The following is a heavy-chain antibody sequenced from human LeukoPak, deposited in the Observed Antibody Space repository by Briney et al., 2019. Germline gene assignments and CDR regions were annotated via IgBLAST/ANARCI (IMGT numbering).Heavy chain of an antibody. CDR1: AFNFRIYA. V-gene: IGHV3-23*01. CDR3: AKRAAAGTGHFDY. D-gene: IGHD6-13*01. CDR2: ITASGGST. J-gene: IGHJ4*02. Sequence: GGSLRLSCVASAFNFRIYAMNWVRLAPGKGLEWVSAITASGGSTYYADSVKGRFTISRDNSKTTLYLQMNSLRAEDTAVYYCAKRAAAGTGHFDYWGQGTLVTVSS.